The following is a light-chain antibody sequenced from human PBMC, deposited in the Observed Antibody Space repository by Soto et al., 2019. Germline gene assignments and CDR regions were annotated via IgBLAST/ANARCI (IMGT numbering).Light chain of an antibody. CDR3: QQYGSSPRT. V-gene: IGKV3-20*01. CDR2: GAS. Sequence: EIVLTQSPGTLSLSPGDRATLSCRASQSVSSNYLVWYQQKPGQSPRLLIYGASSRATGIPDRFSGSGSGTDFTLTISRLEPEDFAVYYCQQYGSSPRTFGQGTKVEIK. J-gene: IGKJ1*01. CDR1: QSVSSNY.